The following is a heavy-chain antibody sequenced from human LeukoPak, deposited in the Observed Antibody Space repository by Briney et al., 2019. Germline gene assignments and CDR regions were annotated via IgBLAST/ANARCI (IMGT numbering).Heavy chain of an antibody. Sequence: SETLSLTCAVYGGSFSGYYWSWIRQSPEKGLEWIGEINHSGSSKYNPSLKSRVTISVDTSKNHFSLKLNSVTAADTAVYYCASSTIFGVVANWFDPWGQGTLVTVSS. CDR3: ASSTIFGVVANWFDP. CDR1: GGSFSGYY. V-gene: IGHV4-34*01. J-gene: IGHJ5*02. D-gene: IGHD3-3*01. CDR2: INHSGSS.